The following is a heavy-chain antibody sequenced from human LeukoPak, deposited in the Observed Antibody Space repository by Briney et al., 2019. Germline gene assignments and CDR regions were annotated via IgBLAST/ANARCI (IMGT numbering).Heavy chain of an antibody. CDR3: ARDLIVGATYDWFDP. J-gene: IGHJ5*02. D-gene: IGHD1-26*01. CDR1: GGSFSGYY. CDR2: INHSGST. V-gene: IGHV4-34*01. Sequence: SETLSLTCAVYGGSFSGYYWSWIRQPPGKGLEWIGEINHSGSTNYNPSLKSRATISVDTSKNQFSLKLSSVTAADTAVYYCARDLIVGATYDWFDPWGQGTLVTVSS.